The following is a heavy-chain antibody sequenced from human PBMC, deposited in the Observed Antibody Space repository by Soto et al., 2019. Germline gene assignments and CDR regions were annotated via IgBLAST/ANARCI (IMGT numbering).Heavy chain of an antibody. J-gene: IGHJ6*03. CDR3: AIQGCSSSSCSVAYYYYMDV. CDR1: GGSFSGYY. V-gene: IGHV4-34*01. Sequence: QVQLQQWGAGLLKPSETLSHTCAVYGGSFSGYYWSWIRQPPGKGLEWIGEINHSGSTNYNPSLKSRVTRSVDTSKNQFSLKLSSVTAADTAVYYCAIQGCSSSSCSVAYYYYMDVWGKGTTVTVSS. D-gene: IGHD2-2*01. CDR2: INHSGST.